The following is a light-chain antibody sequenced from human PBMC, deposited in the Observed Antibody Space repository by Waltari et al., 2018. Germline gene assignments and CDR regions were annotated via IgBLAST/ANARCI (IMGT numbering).Light chain of an antibody. J-gene: IGLJ3*02. CDR1: SGHITNV. CDR3: ETGGHGTWV. Sequence: QLVLTQSPSASASLGASVKLTCTLGSGHITNVIAWHPQQPGKGPRFLMKVNSDGSHRKGDDIPDRFSGSGSGPERYLTISSLQSEDEADYYCETGGHGTWVFGGGTKLTVL. CDR2: VNSDGSH. V-gene: IGLV4-69*01.